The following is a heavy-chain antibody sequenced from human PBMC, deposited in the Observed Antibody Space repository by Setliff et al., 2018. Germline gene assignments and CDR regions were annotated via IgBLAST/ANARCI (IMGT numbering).Heavy chain of an antibody. V-gene: IGHV4-4*02. Sequence: SETLSLTCAVSGGSISSSNWWSWVRQPPGKGLEWIGEIYHSGSTNYNPSLKSRVIISVDTSKNQISLKLNSVTAADTAVYYCASHSSGWYRGGYGMDVWGQGTTVTVSS. CDR2: IYHSGST. D-gene: IGHD6-19*01. CDR1: GGSISSSNW. CDR3: ASHSSGWYRGGYGMDV. J-gene: IGHJ6*02.